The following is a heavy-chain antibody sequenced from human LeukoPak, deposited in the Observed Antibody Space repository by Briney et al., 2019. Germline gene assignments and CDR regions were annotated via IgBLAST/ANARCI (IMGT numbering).Heavy chain of an antibody. J-gene: IGHJ4*02. CDR1: GFTFSSYA. D-gene: IGHD3-10*01. V-gene: IGHV3-23*01. CDR2: ISGSGGST. Sequence: GGSLRLSCAASGFTFSSYAMSWVRQAPGKGLEWVSAISGSGGSTYYADSVKGRFTISRDNSKNTLYLQMNSLRAEDTAVHYCAKNDGSGSYQTDWGQGTLVTVSS. CDR3: AKNDGSGSYQTD.